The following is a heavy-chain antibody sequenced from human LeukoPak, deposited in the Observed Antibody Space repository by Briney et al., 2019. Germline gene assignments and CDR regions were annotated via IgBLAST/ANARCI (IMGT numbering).Heavy chain of an antibody. CDR2: INHSGST. D-gene: IGHD2-21*01. Sequence: SETLSLTCAVYGGSFSGYYWSWIGQPPGKGLEWIGEINHSGSTNYNPSLKSRVTISVDTSKNQFSLKLSSVTAADTAVYYCARGRVITNYYMDVWGKGTTVTVSS. J-gene: IGHJ6*03. CDR3: ARGRVITNYYMDV. CDR1: GGSFSGYY. V-gene: IGHV4-34*01.